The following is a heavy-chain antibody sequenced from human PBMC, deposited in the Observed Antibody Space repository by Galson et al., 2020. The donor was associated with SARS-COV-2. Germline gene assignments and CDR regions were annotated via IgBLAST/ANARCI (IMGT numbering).Heavy chain of an antibody. CDR3: ARTVGGGYYYSFDY. CDR1: GFTFSSYW. J-gene: IGHJ4*02. V-gene: IGHV3-74*01. Sequence: GGSLRLSCAASGFTFSSYWMHWVRQAPGKGLVWVSRIYSEGSSTSYADSVKGRFTISRDNSKNTLYLQMNSLRAEDTAVYYCARTVGGGYYYSFDYWGQGTLVTVSS. D-gene: IGHD3-22*01. CDR2: IYSEGSST.